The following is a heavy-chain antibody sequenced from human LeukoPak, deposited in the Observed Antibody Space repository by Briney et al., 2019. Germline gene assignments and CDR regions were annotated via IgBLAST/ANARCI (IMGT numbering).Heavy chain of an antibody. CDR2: ISGSGGST. CDR3: AKGGIYYYDSSGYPDY. D-gene: IGHD3-22*01. J-gene: IGHJ4*02. V-gene: IGHV3-23*01. CDR1: GFTFSSYA. Sequence: GGSLRLSCAASGFTFSSYAMSWVRQAPGKGLEWVSAISGSGGSTYYADSVKGRFTISRDNSKNTLYLQMNSLRAEDTAVYYCAKGGIYYYDSSGYPDYWGQGTLVTVSS.